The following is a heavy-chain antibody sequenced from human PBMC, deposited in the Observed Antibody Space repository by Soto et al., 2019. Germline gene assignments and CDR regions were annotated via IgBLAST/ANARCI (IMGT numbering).Heavy chain of an antibody. CDR1: CMTFSNSG. CDR3: ERDLVGASDSYGLDV. Sequence: RSLRLSCVPSCMTFSNSGMPGFLQGPDKGLEWVAIIWHDGNNKYYADSVRGRFIISRDNSKNRMYLQINSLRAEDTAVYYCERDLVGASDSYGLDVWGQGTPVTASS. J-gene: IGHJ6*02. V-gene: IGHV3-33*01. CDR2: IWHDGNNK. D-gene: IGHD1-26*01.